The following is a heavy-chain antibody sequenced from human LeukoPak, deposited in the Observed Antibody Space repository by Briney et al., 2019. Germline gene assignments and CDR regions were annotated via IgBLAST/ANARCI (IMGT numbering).Heavy chain of an antibody. D-gene: IGHD3-9*01. CDR3: AKWGDYDILTGYYVSDF. Sequence: GGSLRLSCAASGFIFRNYAMSWVRQAPGKGLECVSAITGSGDSTYYADSVKGRFTISRDNSKNTLYVEMNTLRAEDTAVYYCAKWGDYDILTGYYVSDFWGQGTLVTVSS. CDR1: GFIFRNYA. J-gene: IGHJ4*02. V-gene: IGHV3-23*01. CDR2: ITGSGDST.